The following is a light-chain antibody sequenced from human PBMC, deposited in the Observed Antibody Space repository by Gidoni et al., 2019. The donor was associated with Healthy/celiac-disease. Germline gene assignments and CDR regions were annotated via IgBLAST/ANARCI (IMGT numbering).Light chain of an antibody. CDR3: QQSYNAPFT. Sequence: DIQMTQSPSSLSASVGDRVTITCRASQSISRFLNWYQQKPGKAPKLLIYAESSLQSGVPSRFSGSGSGTDFTLTISSLQPEDFATHYCQQSYNAPFTFAPGTKVDIK. CDR2: AES. CDR1: QSISRF. J-gene: IGKJ3*01. V-gene: IGKV1-39*01.